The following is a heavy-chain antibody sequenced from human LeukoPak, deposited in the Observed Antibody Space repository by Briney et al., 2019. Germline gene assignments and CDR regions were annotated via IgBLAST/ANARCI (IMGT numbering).Heavy chain of an antibody. Sequence: SGTLSLTCAVYGGSFGGYYWSWIRQPPGKGLECIGEINQSGNTNYNPSLKSRVTISADTSKNQFYLKMKSVTAADTAVYYCASLIGYCTNGVCRPPFDPWGQGTLAAVSS. D-gene: IGHD2-8*01. CDR2: INQSGNT. J-gene: IGHJ5*02. CDR1: GGSFGGYY. V-gene: IGHV4-34*01. CDR3: ASLIGYCTNGVCRPPFDP.